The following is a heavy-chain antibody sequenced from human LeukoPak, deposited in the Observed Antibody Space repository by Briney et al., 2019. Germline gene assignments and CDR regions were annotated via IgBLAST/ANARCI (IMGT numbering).Heavy chain of an antibody. V-gene: IGHV3-53*01. CDR3: ARDRHDYGGNRRLDY. CDR1: GFTVSSNY. Sequence: GGSLRLSCAASGFTVSSNYMSWVRQAPGKGLEWVSVIYSGGSTYYADSVKGRFTISRDNSKNTLYLQMNSLRAEDTAVYYCARDRHDYGGNRRLDYWGQGTLVTVSS. CDR2: IYSGGST. D-gene: IGHD4-23*01. J-gene: IGHJ4*02.